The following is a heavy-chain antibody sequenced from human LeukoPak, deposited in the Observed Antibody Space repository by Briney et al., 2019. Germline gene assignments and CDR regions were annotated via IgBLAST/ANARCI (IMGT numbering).Heavy chain of an antibody. CDR3: ARVPLEVEMATDGYFDY. CDR2: IYYSGST. V-gene: IGHV4-59*01. D-gene: IGHD5-24*01. CDR1: GGSISSYY. Sequence: SETLSLTCTVSGGSISSYYWSWIRQPPGKGLEWIGYIYYSGSTNYNPSLKSRVSISVDTSKNQFSLKLSSVTAADTAVYYCARVPLEVEMATDGYFDYWGQGTLVTVSS. J-gene: IGHJ4*02.